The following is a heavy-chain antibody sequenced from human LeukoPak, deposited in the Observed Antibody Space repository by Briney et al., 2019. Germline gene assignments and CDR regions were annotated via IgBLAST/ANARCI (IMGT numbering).Heavy chain of an antibody. J-gene: IGHJ4*02. V-gene: IGHV1-2*06. CDR3: ARVGYYESSGYYEY. D-gene: IGHD3-22*01. CDR2: INPNSGGT. Sequence: GASVMVSCKASGYILTDYSMNWVRQATGQGLEWMGRINPNSGGTNYAQKFQGRVTMTRDTSISTVYMELSRLRSDDTAVYYCARVGYYESSGYYEYWGQGTLVTVSS. CDR1: GYILTDYS.